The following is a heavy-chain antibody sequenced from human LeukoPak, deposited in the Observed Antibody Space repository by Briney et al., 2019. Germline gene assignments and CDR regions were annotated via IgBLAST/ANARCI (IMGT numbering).Heavy chain of an antibody. CDR1: GFTFSSYA. D-gene: IGHD3-9*01. CDR2: ISGSGGST. J-gene: IGHJ4*02. CDR3: ASRCTYYDILTGGSDLDY. Sequence: GGSLRLSCAASGFTFSSYAMSWVRQAPGKGLEWVSAISGSGGSTYYADSVKGRFTISRDNSKNTLYLQMNSLRAEDTAVYYCASRCTYYDILTGGSDLDYWGQGTLVTVSS. V-gene: IGHV3-23*01.